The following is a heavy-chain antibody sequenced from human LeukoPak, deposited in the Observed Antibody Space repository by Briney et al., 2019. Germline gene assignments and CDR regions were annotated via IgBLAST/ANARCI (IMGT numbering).Heavy chain of an antibody. CDR1: GFTFTSSA. CDR3: AAFHGRPTGTTIMVDNWFDP. J-gene: IGHJ5*02. D-gene: IGHD1-1*01. CDR2: IVVGSGNT. Sequence: PVKVSCKASGFTFTSSAMQWVRQARGQRLEWIGWIVVGSGNTNYAQKFQERVTITRDMSTSTAYMELSSLRSEDTAVYYCAAFHGRPTGTTIMVDNWFDPWGQGTLVTVSS. V-gene: IGHV1-58*02.